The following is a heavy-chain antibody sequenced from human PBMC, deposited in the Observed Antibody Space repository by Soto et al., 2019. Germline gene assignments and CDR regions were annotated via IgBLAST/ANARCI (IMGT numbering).Heavy chain of an antibody. D-gene: IGHD5-12*01. CDR1: RGSISSNGYY. V-gene: IGHV4-39*01. CDR2: IYYSGST. Sequence: NLDITSTVYRGSISSNGYYYAWIRKPPGKGLKWIGSIYYSGSTYYNPSLKSRVTISVDTSKNQFSLKLSSVTAADTAVYYCASVRRGGYDSLRYYFGMDVWGQGTTVT. CDR3: ASVRRGGYDSLRYYFGMDV. J-gene: IGHJ6*02.